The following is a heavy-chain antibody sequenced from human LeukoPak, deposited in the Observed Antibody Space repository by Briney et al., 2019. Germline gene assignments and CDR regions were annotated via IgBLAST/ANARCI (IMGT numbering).Heavy chain of an antibody. V-gene: IGHV3-13*04. Sequence: PGGSLRLSCAASGLTFSTYDMHWVRQATGEGLEWVSGIGKGGDTYYVGSVKGRFTISRGNAKSSLYLQMNSLRSGDTAVYYCARGGYSGFDVWGQGTVVTVSS. J-gene: IGHJ3*01. D-gene: IGHD5-12*01. CDR1: GLTFSTYD. CDR2: IGKGGDT. CDR3: ARGGYSGFDV.